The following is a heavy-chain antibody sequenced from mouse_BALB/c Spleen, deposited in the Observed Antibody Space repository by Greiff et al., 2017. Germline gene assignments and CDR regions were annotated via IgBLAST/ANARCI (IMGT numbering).Heavy chain of an antibody. CDR3: ARQARAMDY. J-gene: IGHJ4*01. D-gene: IGHD3-2*02. V-gene: IGHV5-6-5*01. CDR1: GFTFSSYA. CDR2: ISSGGST. Sequence: DVMLVESGGGLVKPGGSLKLSCAASGFTFSSYAMSWVRQTPEKRLEWVASISSGGSTYYPDSVKGRFTISRDNARNILYLQMSSLRSEDTAMYYCARQARAMDYWGQGTSVTVSS.